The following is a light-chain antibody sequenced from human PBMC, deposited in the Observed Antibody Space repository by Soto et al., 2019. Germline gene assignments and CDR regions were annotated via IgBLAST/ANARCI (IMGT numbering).Light chain of an antibody. CDR1: QSINNRY. V-gene: IGKV3-20*01. CDR2: AAS. Sequence: EIVLTQSPGTLSLSPGERATLSCRASQSINNRYLAWYQKKPGQAPRLLIYAASSRASDILDRFSGSGSGTDFTLSISRLEPEDFAVYYWQQFGSSPGLSFGPGTKVYIK. J-gene: IGKJ3*01. CDR3: QQFGSSPGLS.